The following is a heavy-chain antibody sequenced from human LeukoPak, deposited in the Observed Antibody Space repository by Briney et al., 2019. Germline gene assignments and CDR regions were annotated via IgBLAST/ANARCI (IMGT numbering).Heavy chain of an antibody. V-gene: IGHV4-59*01. CDR2: IYYNGAT. Sequence: SETLSLTCTVSGGSITSYYWSWIRQPPGTGLEWIGYIYYNGATNYNPSLKSRVTISVDTSKNQFSLHLNSVTAADTAVYYCARDLELERNRWNYFGSWGQGTLVTVSS. D-gene: IGHD1-1*01. CDR1: GGSITSYY. J-gene: IGHJ4*02. CDR3: ARDLELERNRWNYFGS.